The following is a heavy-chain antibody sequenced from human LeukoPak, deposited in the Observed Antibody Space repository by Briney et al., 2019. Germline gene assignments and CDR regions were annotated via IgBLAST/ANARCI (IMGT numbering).Heavy chain of an antibody. V-gene: IGHV4-4*02. CDR2: IYHSGNA. J-gene: IGHJ4*02. CDR3: ARDVGARLSGF. CDR1: GGSIISNNW. Sequence: NPSETLSLTCAVSGGSIISNNWWSWVRQPPGKRLEWIGEIYHSGNANYNPSLKSRVTISVDKSKKQFSLILSSVTAADTAVYYCARDVGARLSGFWGQGTLVTVSS. D-gene: IGHD6-6*01.